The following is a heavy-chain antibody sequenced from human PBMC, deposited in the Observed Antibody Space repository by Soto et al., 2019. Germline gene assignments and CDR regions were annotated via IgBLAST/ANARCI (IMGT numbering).Heavy chain of an antibody. CDR3: ARDEIVVVPAASPHTYYYYYYGMDV. J-gene: IGHJ6*02. CDR1: GFTFSNAW. CDR2: ISSSGSTI. D-gene: IGHD2-2*01. Sequence: GGSLRLSCAASGFTFSNAWMSWVRQAPGKGLEWVSYISSSGSTIYYADSVKGRFTISRDNAKNSLYLQMNSLRAEDTAVYYCARDEIVVVPAASPHTYYYYYYGMDVWGQGTTVTVSS. V-gene: IGHV3-11*04.